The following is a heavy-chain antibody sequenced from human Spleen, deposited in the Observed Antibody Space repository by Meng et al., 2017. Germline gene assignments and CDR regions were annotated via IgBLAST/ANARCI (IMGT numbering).Heavy chain of an antibody. CDR3: AKEIRPNDY. Sequence: GGSLRLSCAASGFTFDDYAMSWVRQAPGKGLEWVSAISGSGGSTYYADSVKGRFTISRDNSKNTLYLQMTSLRVEDTAVYYCAKEIRPNDYWGQGTRVTVSS. CDR2: ISGSGGST. CDR1: GFTFDDYA. V-gene: IGHV3-23*01. J-gene: IGHJ4*02.